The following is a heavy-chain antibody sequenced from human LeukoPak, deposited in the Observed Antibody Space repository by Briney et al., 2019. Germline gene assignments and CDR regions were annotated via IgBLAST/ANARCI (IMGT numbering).Heavy chain of an antibody. CDR2: ICHSGST. J-gene: IGHJ4*02. V-gene: IGHV4-38-2*01. D-gene: IGHD6-25*01. CDR3: ARHRFPAASVDY. Sequence: SETLSLTCAVSGYSISSGYYWGWIRQPPGKGLEWIRSICHSGSTYYNPSLKSRVTISVDTTKDHFSLKMSSLTAADAAVYYCARHRFPAASVDYWGQGTLVTVSS. CDR1: GYSISSGYY.